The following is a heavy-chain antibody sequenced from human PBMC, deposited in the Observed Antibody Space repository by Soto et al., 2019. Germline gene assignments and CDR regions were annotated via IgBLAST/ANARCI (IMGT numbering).Heavy chain of an antibody. CDR3: ARDTRIPVSSSTYYFDY. V-gene: IGHV1-18*01. CDR2: ISAYNGNT. Sequence: QVQLVQSGAEAKKPGASVKVSCKASGYTFTSYGISWVRQAPGQGLEWMGWISAYNGNTNYAQKLQGRVTMTTDTSTSTAYMELRSLRSDDTAVYYCARDTRIPVSSSTYYFDYWGQGTLVTVSS. CDR1: GYTFTSYG. J-gene: IGHJ4*02. D-gene: IGHD2-8*01.